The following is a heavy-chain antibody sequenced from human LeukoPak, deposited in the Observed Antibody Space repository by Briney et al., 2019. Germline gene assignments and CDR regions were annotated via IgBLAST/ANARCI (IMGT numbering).Heavy chain of an antibody. CDR1: AGSISSYY. CDR2: IYYSGST. CDR3: ARGGSTSSDFDF. V-gene: IGHV4-59*01. D-gene: IGHD6-6*01. Sequence: SETLSLTCTVSAGSISSYYWSWIRQPPGKGLEWIGYIYYSGSTNYNPSLKSRVTMSVDTSKNQFSLKLSSVTAADTAVYYCARGGSTSSDFDFWGQGTLVTVPS. J-gene: IGHJ4*02.